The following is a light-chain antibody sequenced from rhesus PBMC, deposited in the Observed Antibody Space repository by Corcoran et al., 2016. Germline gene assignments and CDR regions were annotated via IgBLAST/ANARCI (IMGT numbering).Light chain of an antibody. Sequence: DIQMTQSPSSLSASVGDKVTITCRASQGISSLLAWYQQKPGKAPKLLIYAASSLKSGVPSRFSGSGSGTDYTLTISSLQPEDFATYYCQQDYNTPFTFGPGTKLDIK. V-gene: IGKV1-18*01. CDR2: AAS. CDR3: QQDYNTPFT. J-gene: IGKJ3*01. CDR1: QGISSL.